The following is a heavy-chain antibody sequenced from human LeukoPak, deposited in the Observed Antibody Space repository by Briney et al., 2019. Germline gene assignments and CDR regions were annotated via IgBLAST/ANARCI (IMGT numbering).Heavy chain of an antibody. CDR1: GFTFSSYW. D-gene: IGHD3-16*01. J-gene: IGHJ6*02. CDR2: INHNGNVN. CDR3: ARGGGLDV. Sequence: GTSLRLSCAASGFTFSSYWMNWARQAPGKGLEWVASINHNGNVNYYVDSVKGRFTISRDNAKNSLYLQMSNLRAEDTAVYFCARGGGLDVWGQGATVTVSS. V-gene: IGHV3-7*03.